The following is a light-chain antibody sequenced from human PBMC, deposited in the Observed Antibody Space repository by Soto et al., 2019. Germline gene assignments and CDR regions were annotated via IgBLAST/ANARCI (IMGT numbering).Light chain of an antibody. CDR3: QQYNTYPYT. V-gene: IGKV1-5*03. CDR1: QSIGSW. CDR2: KGS. J-gene: IGKJ2*01. Sequence: DIQMTQSPSTLSASVGDRVTITCRASQSIGSWLAWYQQKPGKAPNLLIYKGSSLESGVPSRFSGSGSGTEFTITISSLQPDDFASYYCQQYNTYPYTFGQGTQLEIE.